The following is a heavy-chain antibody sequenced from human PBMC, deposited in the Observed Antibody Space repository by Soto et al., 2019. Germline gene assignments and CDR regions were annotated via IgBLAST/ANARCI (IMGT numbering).Heavy chain of an antibody. Sequence: SETLSLTCTVSGGSISSSSYYWGWIRQPPGKGLEWIGSIYYSGSTYYNPSLKSRVTISVDTSKNQFSLKLSSVTAADTAVYYCARLAAAVRDFDYWGQGTLVTVSS. CDR2: IYYSGST. D-gene: IGHD6-13*01. CDR3: ARLAAAVRDFDY. CDR1: GGSISSSSYY. J-gene: IGHJ4*02. V-gene: IGHV4-39*01.